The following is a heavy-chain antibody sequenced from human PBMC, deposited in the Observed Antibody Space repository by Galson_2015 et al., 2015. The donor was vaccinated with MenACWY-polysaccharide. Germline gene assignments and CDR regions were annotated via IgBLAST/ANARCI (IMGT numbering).Heavy chain of an antibody. D-gene: IGHD2-15*01. V-gene: IGHV3-74*01. CDR1: GFSFSIYW. CDR2: INADGSAT. CDR3: TKAGAKYCSGSSCNFNWFDP. Sequence: SLRLSCAASGFSFSIYWMHWVRHAPGKGLVWVSRINADGSATGYADSVRGRFTISRDNAKNTLYLEMNSLRAEDTAVYYCTKAGAKYCSGSSCNFNWFDPWGQGTLVTVS. J-gene: IGHJ5*02.